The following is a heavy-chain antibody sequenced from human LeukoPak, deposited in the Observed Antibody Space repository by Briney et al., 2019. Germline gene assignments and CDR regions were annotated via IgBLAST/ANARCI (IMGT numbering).Heavy chain of an antibody. CDR3: ARAPTVSNAAYFDY. CDR1: GYSISSGYY. V-gene: IGHV4-38-2*02. J-gene: IGHJ4*02. Sequence: SETLSLTCTVSGYSISSGYYWGWIRQPPGKGLEWIGSIYHSGSTYYNPSLKSRVTISVDTSKNQFSLKLSSVTAADTAVYYCARAPTVSNAAYFDYWGQGTLVTVSS. D-gene: IGHD4-17*01. CDR2: IYHSGST.